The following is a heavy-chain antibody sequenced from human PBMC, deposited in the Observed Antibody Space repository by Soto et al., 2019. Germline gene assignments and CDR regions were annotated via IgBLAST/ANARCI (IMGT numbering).Heavy chain of an antibody. J-gene: IGHJ5*02. V-gene: IGHV1-69*01. CDR2: IIPIFGTA. CDR1: GGTFSSYA. D-gene: IGHD5-18*01. CDR3: ARVGSSTVGYSYGGGDWFDP. Sequence: QVQLVQSGAEVKKPGSSVKVSCKASGGTFSSYAISWVRQAPGQGLEWMGGIIPIFGTANYAQKFQGRVTITADESTSTAYMELSSLRSEDTAVYYCARVGSSTVGYSYGGGDWFDPWGRGTLVTVSS.